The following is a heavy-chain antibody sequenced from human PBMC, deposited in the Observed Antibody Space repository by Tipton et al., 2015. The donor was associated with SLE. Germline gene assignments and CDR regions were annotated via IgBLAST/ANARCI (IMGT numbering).Heavy chain of an antibody. CDR2: IYYSGSK. CDR1: GGSISSYY. D-gene: IGHD3-3*01. CDR3: ATSGYDSLSLFDP. Sequence: LRLSCTVSGGSISSYYWSWLRQPPGKGLEWIGYIYYSGSKYYNPSLKSRVTISLDTSKNQFSLKVSSVTAADTAVYYCATSGYDSLSLFDPGGQGTPVTVSS. J-gene: IGHJ5*02. V-gene: IGHV4-59*12.